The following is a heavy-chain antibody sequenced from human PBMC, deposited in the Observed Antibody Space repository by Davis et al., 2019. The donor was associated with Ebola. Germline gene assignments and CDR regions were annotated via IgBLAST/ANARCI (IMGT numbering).Heavy chain of an antibody. J-gene: IGHJ5*02. V-gene: IGHV4-39*01. CDR3: ARQKLGYCISTSCYGHNWFDP. Sequence: MPSETLSLTCTVSGGSITSISYFWGWIRQPPGKGLEWIGNIHYSGSTYYNPSLKSRVTISVDTSKNQFSLKLSSVTAADTAVYSCARQKLGYCISTSCYGHNWFDPWGQGTLVTVSS. CDR1: GGSITSISYF. CDR2: IHYSGST. D-gene: IGHD2-2*01.